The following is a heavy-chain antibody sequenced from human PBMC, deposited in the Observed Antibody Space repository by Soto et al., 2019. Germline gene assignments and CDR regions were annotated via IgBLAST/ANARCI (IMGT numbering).Heavy chain of an antibody. V-gene: IGHV1-18*01. J-gene: IGHJ4*02. CDR1: GYTFTSYY. CDR2: ISAYNGNT. Sequence: QVQLVQSGAEVKKPGASVKVSCKASGYTFTSYYISWVRQAPGQGLEWMGWISAYNGNTNYAQKLQXTXTXXTATSTSTAYMELRSLRSDDTAVYYSARDTPPADYWGQGPLVTVS. CDR3: ARDTPPADY.